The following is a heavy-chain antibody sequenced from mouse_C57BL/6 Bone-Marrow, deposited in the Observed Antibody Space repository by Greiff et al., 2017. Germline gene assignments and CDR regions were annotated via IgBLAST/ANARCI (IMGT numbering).Heavy chain of an antibody. J-gene: IGHJ1*03. D-gene: IGHD2-5*01. CDR3: GREAYYSNYNRYVDV. CDR1: GYTFTSYW. V-gene: IGHV1-64*01. Sequence: QVQLPQPGAALVKPGASVKLSCKASGYTFTSYWMHWVKQRPGQGLEWTGMIHPTSGSTNYNQKFKSKATLTVAKSSSTAYMRRSSLTSEDSAFYCGGREAYYSNYNRYVDVWGTGTTVTVSS. CDR2: IHPTSGST.